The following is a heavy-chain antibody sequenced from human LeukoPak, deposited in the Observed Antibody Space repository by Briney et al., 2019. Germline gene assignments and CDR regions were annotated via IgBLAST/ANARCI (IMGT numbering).Heavy chain of an antibody. CDR2: INWNGGST. V-gene: IGHV3-20*04. Sequence: PGGSLRLSCAASGFTFDDYGMSWVRQAPGKGLEWVSGINWNGGSTGYADSVKGRFTISRDNAKNSLYLQMNSLRAEDTALYYCARGSSSGSWYYFDYWGQGTLVTVSS. D-gene: IGHD6-19*01. J-gene: IGHJ4*02. CDR3: ARGSSSGSWYYFDY. CDR1: GFTFDDYG.